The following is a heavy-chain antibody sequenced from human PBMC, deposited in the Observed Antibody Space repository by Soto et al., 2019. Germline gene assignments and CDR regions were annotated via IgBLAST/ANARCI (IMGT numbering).Heavy chain of an antibody. CDR3: GKGGGYCSSTSCQRNYYYYYYMDV. J-gene: IGHJ6*03. D-gene: IGHD2-2*01. Sequence: EVQLLESGGGLVQPGGSLRLSCAASGFTFSSYAMSWVRQAPGKGLEWVSAISGSGGSTYYADSVKGRFTISRDNSKNTLYLQMNSLRAEDTAVYYCGKGGGYCSSTSCQRNYYYYYYMDVWGKGTTVTVSS. V-gene: IGHV3-23*01. CDR2: ISGSGGST. CDR1: GFTFSSYA.